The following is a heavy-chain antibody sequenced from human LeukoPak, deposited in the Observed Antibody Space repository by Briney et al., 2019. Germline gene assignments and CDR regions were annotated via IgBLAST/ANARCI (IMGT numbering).Heavy chain of an antibody. CDR1: GDTFSTYA. J-gene: IGHJ4*02. D-gene: IGHD4-17*01. CDR2: LIPNFGTA. V-gene: IGHV1-69*13. Sequence: SVNVSCKASGDTFSTYAITWVRQAPGQGREWMGGLIPNFGTARGAQKFQGRVTITADESTSTAYMELSSLRSEDTAVYYCARVRVSGVDFGDYDEVFWGQGTLVTVSS. CDR3: ARVRVSGVDFGDYDEVF.